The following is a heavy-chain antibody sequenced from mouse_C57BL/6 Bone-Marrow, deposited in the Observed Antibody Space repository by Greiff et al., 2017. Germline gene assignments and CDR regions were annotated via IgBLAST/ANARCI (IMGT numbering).Heavy chain of an antibody. Sequence: EVKLMESGGGLVKPGGSLKLSCAASGFTFSSSTMSWVRQTPEKRLQWVAAISGGGGNTYYPDSVKGRFTISIDNDKIIRYLRMISLRSEDPALYFCSRQVTTVLATKYFDVWGTVTTVTVAS. CDR3: SRQVTTVLATKYFDV. D-gene: IGHD1-1*01. CDR1: GFTFSSST. V-gene: IGHV5-9*01. J-gene: IGHJ1*03. CDR2: ISGGGGNT.